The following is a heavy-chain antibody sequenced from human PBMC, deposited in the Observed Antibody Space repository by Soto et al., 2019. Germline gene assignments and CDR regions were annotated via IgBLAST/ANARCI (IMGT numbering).Heavy chain of an antibody. V-gene: IGHV3-7*03. CDR3: ARASLRSSILDY. J-gene: IGHJ4*02. Sequence: LRVSCAASGFTFSSYWMSWVRQAPGKGLEWVANIKQDGSEKYYVDSVKGRFTISRDNAKNSLYLQMNSLRAEDTAVYYCARASLRSSILDYWGQGTLVTVSS. CDR1: GFTFSSYW. D-gene: IGHD2-21*01. CDR2: IKQDGSEK.